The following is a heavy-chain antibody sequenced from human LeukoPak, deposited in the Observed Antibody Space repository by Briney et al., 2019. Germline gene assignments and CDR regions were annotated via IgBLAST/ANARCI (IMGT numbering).Heavy chain of an antibody. CDR2: ISGTGGST. Sequence: GSLRLSCAASGFTFSSYAMSWVRQAPGKGLEWVSSISGTGGSTYYADSVKGRFTVSRDKSKNTLYLQMNSLRAEDTAVYYCAKTPDSSGSYYFDYWGQGTLVTVSS. CDR3: AKTPDSSGSYYFDY. V-gene: IGHV3-23*01. D-gene: IGHD6-19*01. CDR1: GFTFSSYA. J-gene: IGHJ4*02.